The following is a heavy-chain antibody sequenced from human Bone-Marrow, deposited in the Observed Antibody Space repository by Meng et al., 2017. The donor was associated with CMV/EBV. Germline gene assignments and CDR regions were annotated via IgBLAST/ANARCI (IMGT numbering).Heavy chain of an antibody. Sequence: GGSLRLSCKGSGYSFASYWIGWVRQLPGKGLEWMAIIYPAESEIRYSPSFQGQVSVSADRSTRTAYLQWSSLKASDTAMYYCARHGGNSGAWGQGTLVTVSS. D-gene: IGHD4-23*01. CDR2: IYPAESEI. CDR3: ARHGGNSGA. V-gene: IGHV5-51*01. J-gene: IGHJ5*02. CDR1: GYSFASYW.